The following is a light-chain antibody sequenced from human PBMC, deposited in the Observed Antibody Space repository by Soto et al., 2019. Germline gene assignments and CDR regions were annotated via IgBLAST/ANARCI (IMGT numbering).Light chain of an antibody. V-gene: IGKV3D-15*02. Sequence: EMVMTQSPATLSVSPGETVTLSCRASQSVNSNLAWYQQKPGQAPRLLIYHASTRATGIPARFSGSGSGTEFTLTISSLQSEDFAVYYWQQYGSSPWTFGQGTKVDI. CDR3: QQYGSSPWT. CDR1: QSVNSN. J-gene: IGKJ1*01. CDR2: HAS.